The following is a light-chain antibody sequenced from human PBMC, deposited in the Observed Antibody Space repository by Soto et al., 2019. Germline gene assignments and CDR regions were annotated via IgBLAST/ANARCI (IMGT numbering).Light chain of an antibody. J-gene: IGLJ2*01. V-gene: IGLV2-14*01. CDR2: DVS. CDR1: SSDVGGYNY. Sequence: QSVLTQPASVSGSPGQSITISCTGTSSDVGGYNYVSWYQQHPGKAPILMIYDVSNRPSGVSNRFSGSKSGNTASLTISGLQAEDADDYYCSSYTSSSTLVIFGGGTKLTVL. CDR3: SSYTSSSTLVI.